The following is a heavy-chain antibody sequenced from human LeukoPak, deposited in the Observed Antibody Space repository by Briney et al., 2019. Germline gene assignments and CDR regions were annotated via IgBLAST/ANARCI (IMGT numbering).Heavy chain of an antibody. CDR2: IIPIFGTA. J-gene: IGHJ3*02. CDR3: ARVNYVKYYDAFDI. CDR1: GGTFSSYA. Sequence: GASVKVSCKASGGTFSSYAISWVRQAPGQGLEWTGGIIPIFGTANYAQKFQGRVTITTDESTSTAYMELSSLRSEDRAVYYCARVNYVKYYDAFDIWGQGTMVTVSS. D-gene: IGHD2/OR15-2a*01. V-gene: IGHV1-69*05.